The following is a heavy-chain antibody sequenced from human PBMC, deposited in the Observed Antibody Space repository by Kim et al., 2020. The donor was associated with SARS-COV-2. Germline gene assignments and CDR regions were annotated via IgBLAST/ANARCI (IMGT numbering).Heavy chain of an antibody. CDR3: AAEKVVFYYDSSGYRSDY. CDR1: GFTVSSNY. D-gene: IGHD3-22*01. CDR2: IYSGGST. V-gene: IGHV3-66*01. J-gene: IGHJ4*02. Sequence: GGSLRLSCAASGFTVSSNYMSWVRQAPGKGLEWVSVIYSGGSTYYADSVKGRFTISRDNSKNTLYLQMYSLRAEDTAVYYCAAEKVVFYYDSSGYRSDYWGQGTLVTVSS.